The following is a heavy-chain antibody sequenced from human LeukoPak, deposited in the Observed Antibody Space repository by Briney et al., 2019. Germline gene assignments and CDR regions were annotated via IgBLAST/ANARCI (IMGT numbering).Heavy chain of an antibody. CDR2: ISYDGTNQ. D-gene: IGHD6-19*01. CDR1: GFTFSSYS. V-gene: IGHV3-30*04. CDR3: ARDWGYTNGHSFDY. Sequence: TGGSLRLSCTTSGFTFSSYSMHCVRQDPGKGLEWVALISYDGTNQYYAGSVKGRFTISRDNSKNTLYVQMNSLRPEDTATYYCARDWGYTNGHSFDYWGQGTLVTVSS. J-gene: IGHJ4*02.